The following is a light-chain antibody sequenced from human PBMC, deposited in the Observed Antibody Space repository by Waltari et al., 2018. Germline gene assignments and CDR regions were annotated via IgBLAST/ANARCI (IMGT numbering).Light chain of an antibody. Sequence: DIQMTQSPSSLSASVGDRVTVSCRASQGINKELTWYQQKPGKAPALLIYAASSLQTGFSSRFSGSGSGTYFTLTISSLQPEDGATYYCQQDYATPWTFGRGTKVEIK. CDR1: QGINKE. J-gene: IGKJ1*01. V-gene: IGKV1-27*01. CDR2: AAS. CDR3: QQDYATPWT.